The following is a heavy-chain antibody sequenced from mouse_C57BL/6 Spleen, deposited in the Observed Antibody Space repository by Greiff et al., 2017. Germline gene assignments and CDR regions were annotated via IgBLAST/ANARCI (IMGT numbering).Heavy chain of an antibody. CDR2: IDPENGDT. Sequence: EVKVVESGAELVRPGASVKLSCTASGFNIKDDYMHWVKQRPEQGLEWIGWIDPENGDTEYASKFQGKATITADTSSNTAYLQLSSLTSEDTAVYYCTTSRTTFFAYWGQGTLVTVSA. V-gene: IGHV14-4*01. CDR3: TTSRTTFFAY. D-gene: IGHD2-12*01. J-gene: IGHJ3*01. CDR1: GFNIKDDY.